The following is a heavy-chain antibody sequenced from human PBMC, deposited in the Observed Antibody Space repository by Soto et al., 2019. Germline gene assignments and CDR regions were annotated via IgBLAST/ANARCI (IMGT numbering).Heavy chain of an antibody. CDR2: IYYSGST. CDR1: GGSISSYY. CDR3: ARELKAYSSRNRLAP. Sequence: SETLSLTCTVSGGSISSYYWSWIRQPPGKGLEWIGYIYYSGSTNYNPSLKSRVTISVDTSKNQFSLKLSSVTAADTAVYYCARELKAYSSRNRLAPWGQGTLVTVSS. V-gene: IGHV4-59*01. D-gene: IGHD6-13*01. J-gene: IGHJ5*02.